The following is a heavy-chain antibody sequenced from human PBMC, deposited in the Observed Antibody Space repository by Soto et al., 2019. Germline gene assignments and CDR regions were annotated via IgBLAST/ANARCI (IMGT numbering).Heavy chain of an antibody. D-gene: IGHD6-19*01. CDR2: ISAYNGNT. J-gene: IGHJ5*02. V-gene: IGHV1-18*01. CDR3: AKDPLSGWPQIFDP. Sequence: ASVKVSCKASGYTFTSYGISWVRQAPGQGLEWMGWISAYNGNTNYAQKLQGRVTMTTDTSTSTAYMELRSLRSDDTAVYYCAKDPLSGWPQIFDPWGQGTLVTVSS. CDR1: GYTFTSYG.